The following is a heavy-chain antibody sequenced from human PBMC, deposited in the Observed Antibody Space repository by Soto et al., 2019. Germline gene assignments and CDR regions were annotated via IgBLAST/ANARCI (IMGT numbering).Heavy chain of an antibody. J-gene: IGHJ4*02. CDR3: ARNPGLSHFDY. CDR2: IYYSGST. Sequence: XXTLCLPCTVSGGSISSFYWRRIRQPPGKGLEWIGYIYYSGSTNYNPSLKSRVTISVDTSKNQFSLKLTPVTAADTAVYYCARNPGLSHFDYWGQGTLVTVSS. CDR1: GGSISSFY. V-gene: IGHV4-59*12.